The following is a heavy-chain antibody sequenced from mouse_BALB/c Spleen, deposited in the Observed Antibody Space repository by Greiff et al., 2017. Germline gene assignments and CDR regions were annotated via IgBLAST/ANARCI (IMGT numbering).Heavy chain of an antibody. V-gene: IGHV5-6-5*01. CDR2: ISSGGST. CDR1: GFTFSSYA. CDR3: ARGRDGPYAMDY. J-gene: IGHJ4*01. D-gene: IGHD2-3*01. Sequence: EVQVVESGGGLVKPGGSLKLSCAASGFTFSSYAMSWVRQTPEKRLEWVASISSGGSTYYPDSVKGRFTISRDNARNILYLQMSSLRSEDTAMYYCARGRDGPYAMDYWGQGTSVTVSS.